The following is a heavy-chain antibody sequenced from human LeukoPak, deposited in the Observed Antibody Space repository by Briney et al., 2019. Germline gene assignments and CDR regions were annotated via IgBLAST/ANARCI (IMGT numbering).Heavy chain of an antibody. J-gene: IGHJ4*02. CDR1: GYTFTSYG. V-gene: IGHV1-18*01. D-gene: IGHD4-17*01. CDR3: ARPPTTVTTSADDY. Sequence: ASVKVSCKASGYTFTSYGISWVRQAPGQGLEWMGWISAYNGNTNYAQKLQGRVTMTTDTSTSTAYMELRSLRSDDTAVYYCARPPTTVTTSADDYWGQGTLVTVSS. CDR2: ISAYNGNT.